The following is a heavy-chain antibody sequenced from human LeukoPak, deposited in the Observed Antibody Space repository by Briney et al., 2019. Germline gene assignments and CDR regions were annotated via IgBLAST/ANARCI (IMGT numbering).Heavy chain of an antibody. CDR2: ICANDGNT. Sequence: GGSLGLSCAASGLTFRNYAMSWVRQAPGKGLEWVSVICANDGNTYYADAVKGRFTISRDNSKDTLYLQMDSLRAEDTAVYYCAKGSGSSCYSPCDYWGQGILVTVSS. V-gene: IGHV3-23*01. J-gene: IGHJ4*02. CDR3: AKGSGSSCYSPCDY. CDR1: GLTFRNYA. D-gene: IGHD2-15*01.